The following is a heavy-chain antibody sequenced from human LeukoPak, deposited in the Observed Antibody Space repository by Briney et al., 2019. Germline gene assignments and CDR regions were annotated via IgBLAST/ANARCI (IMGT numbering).Heavy chain of an antibody. CDR1: GYTFTSYD. J-gene: IGHJ3*02. V-gene: IGHV1-18*01. CDR3: ARDLITIFGVVIADAFDI. CDR2: ISAYNGNT. Sequence: GASVKVSCKASGYTFTSYDISWVRQAPGQGLEWMGWISAYNGNTNYAQKLQGRVTMTTDTSTSTAYMELRSLRSDDTAVYYCARDLITIFGVVIADAFDIWGQGTMVTVSS. D-gene: IGHD3-3*01.